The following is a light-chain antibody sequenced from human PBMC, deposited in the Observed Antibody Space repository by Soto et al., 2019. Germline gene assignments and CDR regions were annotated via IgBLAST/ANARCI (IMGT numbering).Light chain of an antibody. CDR2: GAS. CDR1: QTVTSGY. J-gene: IGKJ5*01. Sequence: EMVLTQAPDTVSLAPGERATLSCRASQTVTSGYLAWYQQKPGQAPRLLIYGASSRATGIPDRFSGSGSGTDFTLTISRLEPEDFAVYYCQQYGSSPITFGQGTRLEIK. V-gene: IGKV3-20*01. CDR3: QQYGSSPIT.